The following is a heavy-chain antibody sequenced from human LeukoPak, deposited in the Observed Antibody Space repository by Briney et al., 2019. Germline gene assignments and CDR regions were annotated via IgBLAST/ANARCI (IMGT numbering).Heavy chain of an antibody. Sequence: PSETLSLTCTVSGDSISRSGYYWGWIRQPPGKGLEWIGEINHSGSTNYNPSLKSRVTISVDTSKNQFSLKLSSVTAADTAVYYCARLYSSGWYNDAFDIWGQGTMVTVSS. CDR1: GDSISRSGYY. CDR3: ARLYSSGWYNDAFDI. D-gene: IGHD6-19*01. J-gene: IGHJ3*02. V-gene: IGHV4-39*07. CDR2: INHSGST.